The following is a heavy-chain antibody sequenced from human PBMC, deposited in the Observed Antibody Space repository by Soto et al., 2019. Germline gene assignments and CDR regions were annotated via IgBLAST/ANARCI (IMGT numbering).Heavy chain of an antibody. Sequence: QVQLVESGGGLVKPGGSLRLSCAASGFTFSDYYMSWIRQAPGKGLEWVSYISSSGSTIYYADSVKGRFTISRDHAKNSLYLQMNSLRAEDTAVYYCARVALDTAMGEYYYYGMDVWGQGTTVTFSS. J-gene: IGHJ6*02. D-gene: IGHD5-18*01. CDR3: ARVALDTAMGEYYYYGMDV. V-gene: IGHV3-11*01. CDR2: ISSSGSTI. CDR1: GFTFSDYY.